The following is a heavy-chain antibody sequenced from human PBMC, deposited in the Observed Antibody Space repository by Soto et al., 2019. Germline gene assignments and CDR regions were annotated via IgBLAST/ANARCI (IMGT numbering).Heavy chain of an antibody. CDR3: AKDFGTFTVTMGRIDY. Sequence: EVQLLESGGGLVQPGGSLRLSCAASGFTFSSYAMSWVRQAPGKGLEWVSAISGSGGSTYYADSVKGRFTISRDNSKNTLYLQMNSLRAEDTAVYYCAKDFGTFTVTMGRIDYWGQGTLVTVSS. D-gene: IGHD4-17*01. CDR2: ISGSGGST. V-gene: IGHV3-23*01. CDR1: GFTFSSYA. J-gene: IGHJ4*02.